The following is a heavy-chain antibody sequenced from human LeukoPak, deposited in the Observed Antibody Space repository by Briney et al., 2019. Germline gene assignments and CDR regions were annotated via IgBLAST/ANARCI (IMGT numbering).Heavy chain of an antibody. CDR1: GGSFSGYY. CDR3: ARGGFWSGYYNYYHGMDV. CDR2: INHSGST. V-gene: IGHV4-34*01. D-gene: IGHD3-3*01. J-gene: IGHJ6*02. Sequence: PSETLSLTCAVYGGSFSGYYWSWIRQPPGKGLEWIGEINHSGSTNYNPSLKSRVTISVDTSKNQFSLKLSSVTAADTAVYYCARGGFWSGYYNYYHGMDVWGQGTTVTVSS.